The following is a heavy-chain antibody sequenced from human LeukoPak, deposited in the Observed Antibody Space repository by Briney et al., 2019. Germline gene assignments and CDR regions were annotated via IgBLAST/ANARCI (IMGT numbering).Heavy chain of an antibody. CDR3: VRDRVYAGAFDI. D-gene: IGHD2/OR15-2a*01. CDR2: IHPDSGGT. CDR1: GYTFTDYY. V-gene: IGHV1-2*02. J-gene: IGHJ3*02. Sequence: ASVKVSCKASGYTFTDYYIHWVRQAPGQGLEWMGWIHPDSGGTNSAQKFQGGVTMTRDTSISAAYMELSRLRSDDTAVYYCVRDRVYAGAFDIWGQGTMVTVSS.